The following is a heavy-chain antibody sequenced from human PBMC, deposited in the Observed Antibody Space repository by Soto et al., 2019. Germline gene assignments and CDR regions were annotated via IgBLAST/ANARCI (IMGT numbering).Heavy chain of an antibody. CDR3: ARDLGQGNGPFDY. Sequence: QVQLVESGGGVVQPGRSLRLSCAASGFGFSNYGMHWVRQAPGKGLEWVAVIWYDGSNKYYAESVKGRFTISRDNPKNTLYLQMNSLRAEDTAVYYCARDLGQGNGPFDYWGQGTLVTVSS. J-gene: IGHJ4*02. CDR2: IWYDGSNK. CDR1: GFGFSNYG. D-gene: IGHD7-27*01. V-gene: IGHV3-33*01.